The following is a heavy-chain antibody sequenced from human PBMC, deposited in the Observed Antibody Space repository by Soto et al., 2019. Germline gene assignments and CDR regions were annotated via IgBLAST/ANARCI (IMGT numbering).Heavy chain of an antibody. CDR2: IIPIFGTA. J-gene: IGHJ6*01. V-gene: IGHV1-69*06. CDR3: AVRFLEWSGDYYYYGMDV. Sequence: ASVKVSCKASGDTFSSYAISWVRQSPGQGLEWMGGIIPIFGTANYAQKFQGRVTITADKSTSTAYMELSSLRSEDTAVYYCAVRFLEWSGDYYYYGMDVWGQGTTVTVSS. CDR1: GDTFSSYA. D-gene: IGHD3-3*01.